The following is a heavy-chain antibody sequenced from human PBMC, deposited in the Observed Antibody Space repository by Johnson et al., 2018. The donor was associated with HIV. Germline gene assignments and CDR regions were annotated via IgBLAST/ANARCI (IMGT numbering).Heavy chain of an antibody. CDR2: IRYDGTNK. CDR3: ARGVAMIVF. CDR1: GFTFSTYG. Sequence: QVQLVESGGGVVQPGGSLRLSCAASGFTFSTYGMHWVRQAPGKGLEWVSFIRYDGTNKYYADSVKGRFTISRDNAKNTLYLQMNSLRAEDTAVYYCARGVAMIVFWGQGTMVTVSS. D-gene: IGHD3-22*01. V-gene: IGHV3-30*02. J-gene: IGHJ3*01.